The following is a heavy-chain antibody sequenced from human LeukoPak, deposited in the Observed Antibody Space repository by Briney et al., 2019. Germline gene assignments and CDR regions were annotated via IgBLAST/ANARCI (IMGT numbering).Heavy chain of an antibody. V-gene: IGHV3-7*01. D-gene: IGHD3-10*01. Sequence: PGGSLRLSCAASGFTFSSYWMNWVRQAPGKGPEWVANIKQDGSEKYYVDSVKGRFAISRDNAKNSLYLQMNSLRAEDTAVYYCARERGRSPDYWGQGTLVTVSS. CDR2: IKQDGSEK. J-gene: IGHJ4*02. CDR3: ARERGRSPDY. CDR1: GFTFSSYW.